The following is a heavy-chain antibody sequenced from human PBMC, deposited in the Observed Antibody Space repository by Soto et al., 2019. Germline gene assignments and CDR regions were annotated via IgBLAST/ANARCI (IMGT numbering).Heavy chain of an antibody. CDR2: INPKSGGT. CDR3: AITTGAFDI. V-gene: IGHV1-2*02. J-gene: IGHJ3*02. CDR1: GYTFTVYY. Sequence: GASVXVSCKASGYTFTVYYMHWLRKAPGQGLDWMGWINPKSGGTNYAQKFQSRVTMTMETSISTAYMELRRLRSDDTAVYYCAITTGAFDIWGQGTMGTVSS. D-gene: IGHD1-1*01.